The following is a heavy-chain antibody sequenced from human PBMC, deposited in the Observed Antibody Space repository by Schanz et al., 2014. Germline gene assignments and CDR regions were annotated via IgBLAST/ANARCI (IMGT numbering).Heavy chain of an antibody. J-gene: IGHJ4*02. CDR2: IKQDESEK. CDR3: ARDRRNADLDY. V-gene: IGHV3-7*01. D-gene: IGHD1-1*01. CDR1: EFTFSTDA. Sequence: EVQLVESGGGLVQPGGSLRLSCAASEFTFSTDAMSWVRQAPGKGLEWVANIKQDESEKYYVDSVKGRFTISRDNAKNSLYLEMNSLRAEDTALYYCARDRRNADLDYWGQGTLVTVSS.